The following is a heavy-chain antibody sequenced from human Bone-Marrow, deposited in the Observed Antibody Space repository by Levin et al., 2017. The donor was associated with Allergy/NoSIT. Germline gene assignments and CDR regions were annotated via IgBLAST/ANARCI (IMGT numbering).Heavy chain of an antibody. CDR2: ISTHSDDI. V-gene: IGHV1-18*01. D-gene: IGHD1-26*01. CDR3: ARDYSASSFGDVFDL. CDR1: GYRFTTFG. J-gene: IGHJ3*01. Sequence: GGSLRLSCRASGYRFTTFGITWVRQAPGRGLEWMGWISTHSDDIHHAHRFQDRLVMTTDKSTETAYMELTSLRFDDSAIYYCARDYSASSFGDVFDLWGQGTMVTVSS.